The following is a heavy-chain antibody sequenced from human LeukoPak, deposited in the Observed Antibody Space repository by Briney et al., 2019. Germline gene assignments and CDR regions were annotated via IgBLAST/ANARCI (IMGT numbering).Heavy chain of an antibody. CDR2: IYHSGST. J-gene: IGHJ5*02. Sequence: SETLSLTCTVSGGSISSGGYSWSWIRQPPGKGLEWIGYIYHSGSTYYNPSLKSRVTISVDRSKNQFSLKLSSVTAADTAVYYCARGRTGTSGFDPWGQGTLVTVSS. V-gene: IGHV4-30-2*01. CDR3: ARGRTGTSGFDP. D-gene: IGHD1-1*01. CDR1: GGSISSGGYS.